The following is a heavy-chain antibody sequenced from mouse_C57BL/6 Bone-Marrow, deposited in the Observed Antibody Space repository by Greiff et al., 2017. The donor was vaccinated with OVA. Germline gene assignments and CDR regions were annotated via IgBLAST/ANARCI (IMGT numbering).Heavy chain of an antibody. CDR2: ISSGSSTI. Sequence: EVKLMESGGGLVKPGGSLKLSCAASGFTFSDYGMHWVRQAPEKGLEWVAYISSGSSTIYYADTVKGRFTISRDNAKNTLFLQMISLRSEDTAMYYCAMIYYDYEGGFDYWGQGTTLTVSS. V-gene: IGHV5-17*01. J-gene: IGHJ2*01. D-gene: IGHD2-4*01. CDR1: GFTFSDYG. CDR3: AMIYYDYEGGFDY.